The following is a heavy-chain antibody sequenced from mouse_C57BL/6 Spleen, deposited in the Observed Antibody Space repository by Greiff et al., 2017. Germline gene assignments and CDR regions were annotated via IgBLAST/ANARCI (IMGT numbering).Heavy chain of an antibody. D-gene: IGHD2-3*01. CDR3: ARSGDGRAMDY. CDR2: IHPNSGST. CDR1: GYTFTSYW. Sequence: QVQLKQPGAELVEPGASVKLSCKASGYTFTSYWMHWVKQRPGQGLEWIGMIHPNSGSTNYNEKFKSKATLTVDKSSSTAYMQLSSLTSEDSAVYYCARSGDGRAMDYWGQGTSVTVSS. J-gene: IGHJ4*01. V-gene: IGHV1-64*01.